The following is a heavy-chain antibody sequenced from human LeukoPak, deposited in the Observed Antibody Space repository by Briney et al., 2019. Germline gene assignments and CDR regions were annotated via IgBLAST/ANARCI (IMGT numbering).Heavy chain of an antibody. D-gene: IGHD2-21*01. V-gene: IGHV3-23*01. CDR2: ISGSGDST. CDR3: AALRWSDTFDI. CDR1: GFNFANHA. Sequence: PGGSLRLSCAASGFNFANHAMSWVRQTAGKGLEWVSSISGSGDSTFYADSVKGRFTISRDNSRNTLYLQMNSLRAEDTAVYYCAALRWSDTFDIWGQGTMVTVSS. J-gene: IGHJ3*02.